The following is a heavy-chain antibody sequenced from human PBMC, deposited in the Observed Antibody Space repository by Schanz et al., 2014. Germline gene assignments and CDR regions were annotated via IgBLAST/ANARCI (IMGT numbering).Heavy chain of an antibody. Sequence: QVQLLESGGGLVQPGRSLRLSCATSGFTFSRFGMHWVRQAPGKGLEWVANIGYDGSEKYYVDSVKGRFTISRDNSKDTLYLQMSGLTPEDTAVYYCARGRTFDYWGQGTLVTVSS. CDR3: ARGRTFDY. J-gene: IGHJ4*02. CDR2: IGYDGSEK. V-gene: IGHV3-33*01. CDR1: GFTFSRFG.